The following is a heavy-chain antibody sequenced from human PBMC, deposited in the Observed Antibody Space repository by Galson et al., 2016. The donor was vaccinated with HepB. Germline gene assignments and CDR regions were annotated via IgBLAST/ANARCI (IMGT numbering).Heavy chain of an antibody. D-gene: IGHD6-6*01. CDR2: ISYDSSNK. J-gene: IGHJ4*02. CDR1: GFTFSNYA. Sequence: SLRLSCAASGFTFSNYAMHWVRQAPGKGLEWLASISYDSSNKYYGDSVKGRFTISRDNSKNTLYLQMNSLRPEDTAVYYCARNMEYMEPRGLDLDYWGQGTLVTVSS. V-gene: IGHV3-30*14. CDR3: ARNMEYMEPRGLDLDY.